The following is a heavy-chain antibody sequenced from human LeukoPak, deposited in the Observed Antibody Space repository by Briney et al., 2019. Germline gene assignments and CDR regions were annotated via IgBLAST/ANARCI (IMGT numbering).Heavy chain of an antibody. CDR3: AKGAAAAATYHFDY. Sequence: PGRSLRLSCAASGFTFDDYAMHWVRQAPGKGLEWVSTINWNSNNIGYADSVKGRFTISRDNAKASLYLQMNSLRPEDMALYYCAKGAAAAATYHFDYWGQGTLVTVSS. CDR1: GFTFDDYA. CDR2: INWNSNNI. D-gene: IGHD6-13*01. J-gene: IGHJ4*02. V-gene: IGHV3-9*03.